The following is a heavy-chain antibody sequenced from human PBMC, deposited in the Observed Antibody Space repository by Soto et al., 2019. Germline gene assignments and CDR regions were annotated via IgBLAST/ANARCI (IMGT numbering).Heavy chain of an antibody. CDR3: AREVVETSSLWLDP. D-gene: IGHD6-6*01. CDR2: MNTNTNTT. J-gene: IGHJ5*02. CDR1: GGTFSNSA. Sequence: ASVQVSCKASGGTFSNSAFNWVRQAPGQGLEWIGGMNTNTNTTDSAEVFQGRVTLTWDTSISTAYMQLNSLKIDDTAVYYCAREVVETSSLWLDPWGQGTLVTVSS. V-gene: IGHV1-8*02.